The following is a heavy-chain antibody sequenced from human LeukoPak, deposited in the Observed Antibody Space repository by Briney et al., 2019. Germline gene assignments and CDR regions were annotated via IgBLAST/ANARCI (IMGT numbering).Heavy chain of an antibody. V-gene: IGHV3-7*01. J-gene: IGHJ4*02. CDR2: IKQDGTEK. CDR3: AKVAKYYYGSETYYFFEH. CDR1: GGSISSGGYS. Sequence: ETLSLTCAVSGGSISSGGYSWSWVRQAPGKGLEWVANIKQDGTEKYYVDSVKGRFTISRDNAKNSLYLQMNSLRVEDTAVYYCAKVAKYYYGSETYYFFEHWGQGTPVTASS. D-gene: IGHD3-10*01.